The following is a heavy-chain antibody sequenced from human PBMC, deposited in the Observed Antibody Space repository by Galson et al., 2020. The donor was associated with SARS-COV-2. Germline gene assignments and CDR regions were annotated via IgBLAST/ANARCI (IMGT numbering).Heavy chain of an antibody. CDR2: IYHSGTT. Sequence: SETLSLTCTVSGYFIRSGYYWGWIRQPPGKGLEWIGSIYHSGTTYDNPSLKSRVTLSVDTSKNQFSLKLSSVTAADTAVYYCARVRTGTTDYVDYWGQGTLVTVSS. D-gene: IGHD1-1*01. V-gene: IGHV4-38-2*02. CDR3: ARVRTGTTDYVDY. J-gene: IGHJ4*02. CDR1: GYFIRSGYY.